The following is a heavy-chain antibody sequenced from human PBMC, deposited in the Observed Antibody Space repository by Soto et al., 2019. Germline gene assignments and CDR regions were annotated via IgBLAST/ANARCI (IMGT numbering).Heavy chain of an antibody. Sequence: ASVKVSCKVSGYTLTELSMHWVRQAPGKGLEWMGGFDPEDGETIYAQKFQGRVTMTEDTSTDTAYMELSSLRSEDTAVYYCATQIRYCSSTSCSYKAGFDYWGQGXLVTVSS. CDR3: ATQIRYCSSTSCSYKAGFDY. CDR2: FDPEDGET. CDR1: GYTLTELS. D-gene: IGHD2-2*01. J-gene: IGHJ4*02. V-gene: IGHV1-24*01.